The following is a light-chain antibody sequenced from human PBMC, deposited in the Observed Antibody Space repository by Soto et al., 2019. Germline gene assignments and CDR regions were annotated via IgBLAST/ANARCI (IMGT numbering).Light chain of an antibody. J-gene: IGLJ2*01. V-gene: IGLV2-23*01. CDR3: CSYAGRSTWI. CDR2: ADT. Sequence: QSVLTQPASVSGSPGQSITISCTGTSSDVGSYNFVSWYQQYPGKAPKLMIYADTVRASGTSIRFSGSKSGHTASLTISELQTEDEADYYCCSYAGRSTWIFGGGTKVTVL. CDR1: SSDVGSYNF.